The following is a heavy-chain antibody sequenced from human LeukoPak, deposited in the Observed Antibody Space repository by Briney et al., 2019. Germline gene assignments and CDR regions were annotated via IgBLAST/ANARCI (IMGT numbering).Heavy chain of an antibody. Sequence: ASVKVSCKASGYSLTSYDINWVRQATGQGLEWMGWMNPDSGNTGYAQKFQGRVTMTRDTSKSTAYLELSSLRSEDTAVYYCATGESNVGTPHYWGQGTLITVSS. J-gene: IGHJ4*02. CDR2: MNPDSGNT. CDR1: GYSLTSYD. D-gene: IGHD4-23*01. V-gene: IGHV1-8*01. CDR3: ATGESNVGTPHY.